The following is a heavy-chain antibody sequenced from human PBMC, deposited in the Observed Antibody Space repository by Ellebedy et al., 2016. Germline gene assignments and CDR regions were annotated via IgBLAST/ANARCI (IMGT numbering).Heavy chain of an antibody. V-gene: IGHV4-34*01. CDR3: ATLRFLEWFAFDP. J-gene: IGHJ5*02. CDR2: INHSGST. D-gene: IGHD3-3*01. CDR1: GGSFSGYY. Sequence: SETLSLXXAVYGGSFSGYYWSWIRQPPGKGLEWIGEINHSGSTNYNPSLKSRVTISVDTSKNQFSLKLSSVTAADTAVYYCATLRFLEWFAFDPWGQGTLVTVSS.